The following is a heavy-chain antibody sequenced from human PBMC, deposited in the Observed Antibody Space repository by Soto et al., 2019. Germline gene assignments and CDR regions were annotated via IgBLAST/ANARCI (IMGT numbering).Heavy chain of an antibody. CDR3: AILPHDTYEYDY. D-gene: IGHD3-9*01. CDR2: ISTYNGDT. V-gene: IGHV1-18*04. CDR1: GYTFTNYG. J-gene: IGHJ4*02. Sequence: ASVKVSCKASGYTFTNYGILWLRQAPGQGLEWMGWISTYNGDTGYAQKIQDRVTLTRDISTSTAYMELRSLGSDDTAIYYCAILPHDTYEYDYWGQGTPVTVSS.